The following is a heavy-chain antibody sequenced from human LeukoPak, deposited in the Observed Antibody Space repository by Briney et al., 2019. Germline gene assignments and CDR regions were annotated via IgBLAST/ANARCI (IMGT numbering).Heavy chain of an antibody. D-gene: IGHD6-13*01. CDR1: GFPFSSHT. V-gene: IGHV3-21*01. CDR2: ISGRSRHK. J-gene: IGHJ4*02. Sequence: GGSLRLSCAASGFPFSSHTMSWVRQAPGKGLEWVSSISGRSRHKYYADSVKGRFTISRDNTKNSLYLQMNSLRAEDTAVYYCARTANFAAGYYIDYWGQGTLVTVSS. CDR3: ARTANFAAGYYIDY.